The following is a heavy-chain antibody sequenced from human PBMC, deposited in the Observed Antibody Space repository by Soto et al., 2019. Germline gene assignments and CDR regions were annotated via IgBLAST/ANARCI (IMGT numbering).Heavy chain of an antibody. CDR3: ARVYSSSWYPYNWFDP. J-gene: IGHJ5*02. D-gene: IGHD6-13*01. Sequence: PSETLSLTCTVSGGSISIYYWSWIRHPPGKGLEWIGYIYYSGSTNYNPSLKSRVTISVDTSKNQFSLKLSSVTAADTAVYYCARVYSSSWYPYNWFDPWGQGTLVTVSS. V-gene: IGHV4-59*01. CDR1: GGSISIYY. CDR2: IYYSGST.